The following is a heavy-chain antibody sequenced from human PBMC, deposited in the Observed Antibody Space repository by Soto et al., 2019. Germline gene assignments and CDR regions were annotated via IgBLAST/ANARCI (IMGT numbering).Heavy chain of an antibody. CDR2: IYYSGST. CDR3: ASQFPDRHFDY. CDR1: GGSISSGGYY. Sequence: PSETLSLTCTVSGGSISSGGYYWSWIRQHPGKGLEWIGYIYYSGSTYYNPSLKSRVTISVDTSKNQFSLKLSSVTAADTAVYCCASQFPDRHFDYWGQGTLVTVSS. V-gene: IGHV4-31*03. D-gene: IGHD3-22*01. J-gene: IGHJ4*02.